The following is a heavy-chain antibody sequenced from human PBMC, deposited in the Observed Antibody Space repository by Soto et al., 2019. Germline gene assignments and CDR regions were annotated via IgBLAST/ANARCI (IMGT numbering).Heavy chain of an antibody. D-gene: IGHD4-17*01. CDR3: ARSGDDYGTYVDY. Sequence: SETLSLTCAVSGYSVSDGYYLGWIRQPPGKGLEWIGSINRSEKTYYNPSLKSRLTISVDTSKNQISLTLSSVTAADTAIYYCARSGDDYGTYVDYWGQGTLVTVS. V-gene: IGHV4-38-2*01. CDR1: GYSVSDGYY. CDR2: INRSEKT. J-gene: IGHJ4*02.